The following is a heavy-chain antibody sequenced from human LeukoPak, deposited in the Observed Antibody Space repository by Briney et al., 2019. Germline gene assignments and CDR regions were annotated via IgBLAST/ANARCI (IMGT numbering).Heavy chain of an antibody. J-gene: IGHJ4*02. D-gene: IGHD3-22*01. V-gene: IGHV4-39*01. Sequence: SETLSLTCTVSGGSISSSSYYWGWIRQPPGKGLEWIGSIYYSGSTYYNPSLKSRVTISVDTSKNQFSLKLSSETAADTAVYYCASHLGDSSGYYRIAALDYWGQGTLVTVSS. CDR1: GGSISSSSYY. CDR3: ASHLGDSSGYYRIAALDY. CDR2: IYYSGST.